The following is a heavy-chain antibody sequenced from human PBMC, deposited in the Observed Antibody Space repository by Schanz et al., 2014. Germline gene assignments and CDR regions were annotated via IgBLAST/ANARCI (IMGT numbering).Heavy chain of an antibody. CDR2: IRSSSTPI. V-gene: IGHV3-48*01. J-gene: IGHJ4*02. CDR1: GFGFSSYS. D-gene: IGHD1-26*01. CDR3: ARGGSGSHYRLDY. Sequence: EVQLVESGGGLVQPGGSLRLSCAASGFGFSSYSMNWVRQAPGKGPEWVSYIRSSSTPIYYADSVKGRFTVSRDNAENALYLQMNSLRAEDTGLYFCARGGSGSHYRLDYWGQGALVTVSS.